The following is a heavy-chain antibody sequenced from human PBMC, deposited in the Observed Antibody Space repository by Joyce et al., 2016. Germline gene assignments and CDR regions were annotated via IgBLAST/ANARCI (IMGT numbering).Heavy chain of an antibody. V-gene: IGHV1-2*06. D-gene: IGHD2-2*01. J-gene: IGHJ3*02. CDR2: INPDSGGT. Sequence: QVQLVQSGAEVKKPGASVKVSCKASGYSFFDSYIHWVRQAPGQGPQWMGRINPDSGGTNYAQKFQGRVTMTRDTSISTVYMELSRLRSDDTAVYFCARGPMPPYAFDIWGQGTLVTVSS. CDR1: GYSFFDSY. CDR3: ARGPMPPYAFDI.